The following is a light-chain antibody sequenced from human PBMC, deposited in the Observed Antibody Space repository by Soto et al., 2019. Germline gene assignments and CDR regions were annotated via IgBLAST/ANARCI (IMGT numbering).Light chain of an antibody. V-gene: IGKV3-11*01. J-gene: IGKJ2*01. CDR3: QQRSNWPPL. CDR2: DAS. Sequence: EIVLTQSPATLSLSPGERANLSCRASQRVSSYLAWYQQKPGQAPRLLIYDASTRATRIPARFSGSGSVTDFTLTISSLEPEDFAVYYCQQRSNWPPLFGQGTKLEIK. CDR1: QRVSSY.